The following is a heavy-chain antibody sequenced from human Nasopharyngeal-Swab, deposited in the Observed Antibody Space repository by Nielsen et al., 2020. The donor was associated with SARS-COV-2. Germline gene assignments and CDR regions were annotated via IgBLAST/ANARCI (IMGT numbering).Heavy chain of an antibody. CDR1: GFTFSSYS. J-gene: IGHJ5*02. Sequence: GESLKISCAASGFTFSSYSMNWVRQAPGKGLEWVSSISSSSSYIYYADSVKGRFTISRDNAKNSLYLQMNSLRAEDTAVYYRARDRFTMVRGAFDPWGQGTLVTVSS. CDR2: ISSSSSYI. D-gene: IGHD3-10*01. CDR3: ARDRFTMVRGAFDP. V-gene: IGHV3-21*01.